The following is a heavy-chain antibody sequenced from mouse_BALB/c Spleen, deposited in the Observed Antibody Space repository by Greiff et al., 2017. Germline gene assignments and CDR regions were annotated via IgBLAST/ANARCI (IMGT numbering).Heavy chain of an antibody. D-gene: IGHD1-3*01. CDR2: ISCYNGAT. J-gene: IGHJ4*01. Sequence: LVKTGASVKISCKASGYSFTGYYMHWVKQSHGKSLEWIGYISCYNGATSYNQKFKGKATFTVDKSSSTAYMQLSSLTSEDSAVYYCTIGGKGFYYYAMDYWGQGTSVTVSS. V-gene: IGHV1S34*01. CDR1: GYSFTGYY. CDR3: TIGGKGFYYYAMDY.